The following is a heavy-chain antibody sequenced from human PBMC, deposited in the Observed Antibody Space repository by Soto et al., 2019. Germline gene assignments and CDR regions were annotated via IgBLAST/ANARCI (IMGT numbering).Heavy chain of an antibody. CDR2: IYYSGST. CDR1: GISISSSSYY. CDR3: ATYGDYVYYFDY. Sequence: PSETLSLTCTVSGISISSSSYYWGWIRQPPGKGLEWIGSIYYSGSTYYNPSLKSRVTISVDTSKNQFSLKLSSVTAADTAVYYCATYGDYVYYFDYWGQGTLVTVSS. D-gene: IGHD4-17*01. J-gene: IGHJ4*02. V-gene: IGHV4-39*01.